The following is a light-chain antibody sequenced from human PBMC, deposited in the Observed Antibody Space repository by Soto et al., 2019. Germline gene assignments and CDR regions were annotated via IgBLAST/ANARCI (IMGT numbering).Light chain of an antibody. CDR1: TSDVGTYHY. Sequence: QSVLTQPPSASGSPGQSVTISCTGTTSDVGTYHYVSWYQQHPGKAPKLMIYEVTKRPSGVPDRFSGSKSGNTASLTVSGLQAEDEAYYYCSSYAGSNNLLFGGGTKVTVL. CDR3: SSYAGSNNLL. J-gene: IGLJ2*01. CDR2: EVT. V-gene: IGLV2-8*01.